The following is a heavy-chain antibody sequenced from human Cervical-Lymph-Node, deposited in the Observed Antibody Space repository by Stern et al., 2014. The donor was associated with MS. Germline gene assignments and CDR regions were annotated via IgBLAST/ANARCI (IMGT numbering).Heavy chain of an antibody. Sequence: QVQLVESGGGVVQPGRSLRLSCAASGFTSSSVGMNWVRQAPGKGLEWVAVLGDDGSTKYYADSVKGRFTISRDNSKNTLYLQMNSLRTEDTAVYYCASGAGSGWYRSDEYLQYWGQGTLVTVCS. J-gene: IGHJ1*01. CDR2: LGDDGSTK. CDR3: ASGAGSGWYRSDEYLQY. CDR1: GFTSSSVG. V-gene: IGHV3-33*01. D-gene: IGHD6-19*01.